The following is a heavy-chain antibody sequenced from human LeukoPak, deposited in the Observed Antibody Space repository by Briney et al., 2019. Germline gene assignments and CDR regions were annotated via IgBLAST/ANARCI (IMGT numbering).Heavy chain of an antibody. CDR2: ISAYNGNT. Sequence: VSVKVSCKASGYTFTSYGISWVRQAPGQGLEWMGWISAYNGNTNYAQKLQGRVTMTTDTSTSTAYMELRSLRSDDTAVYYCARDLGAYYYDSSGPPDYWGQGTLVTVSS. CDR3: ARDLGAYYYDSSGPPDY. V-gene: IGHV1-18*01. CDR1: GYTFTSYG. J-gene: IGHJ4*02. D-gene: IGHD3-22*01.